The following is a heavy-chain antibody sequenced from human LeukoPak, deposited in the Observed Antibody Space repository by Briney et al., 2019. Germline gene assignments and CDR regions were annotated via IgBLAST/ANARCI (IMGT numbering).Heavy chain of an antibody. CDR3: VRDVILVDTRGDDFDY. J-gene: IGHJ4*02. V-gene: IGHV3-74*01. Sequence: GGSLRLSCAASGFTFSNYWMHWVRQVPGKGLVWVSRINVDGSVKSYADSVKGRFTISRDNAKNTVSLQMNSLRAEDTAVYYCVRDVILVDTRGDDFDYWGEGALVTVSS. D-gene: IGHD2-15*01. CDR1: GFTFSNYW. CDR2: INVDGSVK.